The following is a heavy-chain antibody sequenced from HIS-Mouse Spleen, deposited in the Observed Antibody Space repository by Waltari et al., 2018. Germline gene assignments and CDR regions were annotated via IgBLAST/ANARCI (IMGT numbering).Heavy chain of an antibody. V-gene: IGHV1-69*01. CDR3: ARAGGGATYAFDI. CDR2: CIPILGTA. D-gene: IGHD1-26*01. Sequence: QVQLVQSGAEVKKPGSSVKVSCKASGGTFSSYAIRWVRQAPGQGLEWMGGCIPILGTANDAQKCQGRVTITADESTSTAYMELSSLRSEDTAVYYCARAGGGATYAFDIWGQGTMVTVSS. J-gene: IGHJ3*02. CDR1: GGTFSSYA.